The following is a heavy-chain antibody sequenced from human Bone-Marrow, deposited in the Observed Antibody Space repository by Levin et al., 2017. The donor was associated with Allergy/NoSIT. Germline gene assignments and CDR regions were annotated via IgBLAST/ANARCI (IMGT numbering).Heavy chain of an antibody. J-gene: IGHJ4*02. CDR2: ICSSGTT. CDR3: EKDVGHWDIDF. D-gene: IGHD1/OR15-1a*01. CDR1: GASISSNNCY. V-gene: IGHV4-39*02. Sequence: PGGSLRLSCTVSGASISSNNCYWGWVRQPPGKGLEWIGSICSSGTTQYNPSLMSRATILVDTSKNHYSLTLTSVTAADTAVYYCEKDVGHWDIDFWGQGTLVTVSS.